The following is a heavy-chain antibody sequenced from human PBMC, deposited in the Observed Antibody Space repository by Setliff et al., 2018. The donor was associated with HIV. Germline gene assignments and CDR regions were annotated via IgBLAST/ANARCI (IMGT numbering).Heavy chain of an antibody. CDR1: GYTFTSYG. CDR2: ISAYNGNT. D-gene: IGHD5-18*01. Sequence: ASVKVSCKASGYTFTSYGISWVRQAPGQGLEWMGWISAYNGNTNYAQKLQGRVTMTTDTSTSTADMELRSLRSDDTAVYYCARGGSGYSYGYEYYGMDVWGQGTTVTVSS. CDR3: ARGGSGYSYGYEYYGMDV. V-gene: IGHV1-18*01. J-gene: IGHJ6*02.